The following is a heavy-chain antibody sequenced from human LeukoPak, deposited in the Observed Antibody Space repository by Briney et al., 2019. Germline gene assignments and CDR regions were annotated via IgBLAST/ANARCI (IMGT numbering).Heavy chain of an antibody. V-gene: IGHV4-38-2*01. CDR1: GYSISSGYY. Sequence: SETLSLTCAVSGYSISSGYYWGWIRQPPGKGLEWIGSIYHSGSTYYNPSLKSRVTISVDTPKNQFSLKLSSVTAADTAVYYCARQPSSRLVPGHFDYWGQGTLVTVSS. CDR2: IYHSGST. D-gene: IGHD6-19*01. J-gene: IGHJ4*02. CDR3: ARQPSSRLVPGHFDY.